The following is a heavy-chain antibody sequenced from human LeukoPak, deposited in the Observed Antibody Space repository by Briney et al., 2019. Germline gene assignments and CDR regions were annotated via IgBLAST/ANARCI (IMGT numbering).Heavy chain of an antibody. CDR3: ATAPRYYDILTALFDY. V-gene: IGHV1-24*01. CDR2: FDPEDGET. Sequence: ASVTVSCKVSGYTLTELSMHWVRQAPGKGLEWMGGFDPEDGETIYAQKFQGRVTMTEDTSTDTAYMELSSLRSEDTAVYYCATAPRYYDILTALFDYWGQGTLVIVSS. J-gene: IGHJ4*02. CDR1: GYTLTELS. D-gene: IGHD3-9*01.